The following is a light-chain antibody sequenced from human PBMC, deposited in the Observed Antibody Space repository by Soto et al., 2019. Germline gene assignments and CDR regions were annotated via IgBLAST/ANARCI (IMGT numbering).Light chain of an antibody. Sequence: QSVLTQPPSVSGAPGQRVTISCTGSSSNIGAGYDVHWYQQLPGTAPKLLIYGNSNRPSGVPDRFSGSKSGTSASLAITGLQAEDEADDYCQSYDSSRRGVVFGGGTQLTVL. CDR1: SSNIGAGYD. V-gene: IGLV1-40*01. CDR2: GNS. J-gene: IGLJ2*01. CDR3: QSYDSSRRGVV.